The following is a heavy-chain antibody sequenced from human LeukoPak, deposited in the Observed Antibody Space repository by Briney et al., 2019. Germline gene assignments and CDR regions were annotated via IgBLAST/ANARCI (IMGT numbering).Heavy chain of an antibody. CDR1: GFTFSSYA. CDR3: AKRPSRPGIAVAAFWDAFDI. J-gene: IGHJ3*02. V-gene: IGHV3-23*01. Sequence: PGGSLRLSCAASGFTFSSYAMSWVRQAPGKGLEWVSAISGSGGSTYYADSVKGRFTISRDNSKNTLYLQMNSLRAEDTAVYYCAKRPSRPGIAVAAFWDAFDIWGQGTMVTVSS. D-gene: IGHD6-19*01. CDR2: ISGSGGST.